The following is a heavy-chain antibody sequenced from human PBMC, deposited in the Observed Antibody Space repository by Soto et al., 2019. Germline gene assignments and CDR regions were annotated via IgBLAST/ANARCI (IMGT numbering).Heavy chain of an antibody. CDR2: IYYSGST. J-gene: IGHJ6*03. V-gene: IGHV4-59*08. CDR3: ARPNYYYYYMDV. Sequence: SETLSLTCTVSGGSISSYYWSWIRQPPGKGLEWIGYIYYSGSTNYNPSLKSRVTISVDTSKNQFSLRLSSVTAADTAGYYCARPNYYYYYMDVWGKGTTVTVSS. CDR1: GGSISSYY.